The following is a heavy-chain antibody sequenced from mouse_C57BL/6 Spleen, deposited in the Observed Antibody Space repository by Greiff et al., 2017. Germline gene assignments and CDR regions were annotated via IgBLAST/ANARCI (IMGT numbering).Heavy chain of an antibody. CDR2: INPSSGYT. J-gene: IGHJ2*01. V-gene: IGHV1-4*01. CDR1: GYTFTSYT. Sequence: QVQLQQSGAELARPGASVKMSCKASGYTFTSYTMHWVKQRPGQGLEWIGYINPSSGYTKYNQKFKDKATLTADKSSSTAYMQLSSLTSEDSAVYYCARGGIYYGSSYGEYYFDYWGQGTTLTVSS. CDR3: ARGGIYYGSSYGEYYFDY. D-gene: IGHD1-1*01.